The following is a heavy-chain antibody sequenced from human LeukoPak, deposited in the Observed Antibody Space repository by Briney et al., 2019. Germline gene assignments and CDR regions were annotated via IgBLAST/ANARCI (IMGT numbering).Heavy chain of an antibody. D-gene: IGHD3-9*01. Sequence: GGSLRLSCAASGFTFSSYSMNWVRQAPGKGLEWVSSISSSSSYIYYADSVKGRFTISRDNAKNSLYLQMNSLRAEDTAMYYCARESDYDILTAPDYWGQGTLVTVSS. CDR1: GFTFSSYS. V-gene: IGHV3-21*01. CDR3: ARESDYDILTAPDY. CDR2: ISSSSSYI. J-gene: IGHJ4*02.